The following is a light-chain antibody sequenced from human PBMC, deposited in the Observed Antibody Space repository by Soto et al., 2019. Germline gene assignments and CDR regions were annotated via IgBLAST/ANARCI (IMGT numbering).Light chain of an antibody. CDR3: QQYGSSPPFT. J-gene: IGKJ3*01. CDR2: GAS. Sequence: EIVLTQSPGTLSLSPGERATLSCRASQSVSSSYLAWYQQKPGQAPRLLIYGASGRATGIPDRFSGSGSGTDFPLTISRLEPEDFAVYYCQQYGSSPPFTFGPGTKVDIK. CDR1: QSVSSSY. V-gene: IGKV3-20*01.